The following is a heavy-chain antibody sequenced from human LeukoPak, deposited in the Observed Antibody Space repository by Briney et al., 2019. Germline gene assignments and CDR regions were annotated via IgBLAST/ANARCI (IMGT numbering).Heavy chain of an antibody. V-gene: IGHV3-23*01. J-gene: IGHJ4*02. CDR2: ISGSGGST. Sequence: PGGSLRLSCAASGFTFSSYGMSWVRQAPGKGLEWVSAISGSGGSTYYADSVKGRFTISRDNAKNSLYLQMNSLRAEDTAVYYCAREDVILTGCDYWGQGTLVTVSS. CDR1: GFTFSSYG. D-gene: IGHD3-9*01. CDR3: AREDVILTGCDY.